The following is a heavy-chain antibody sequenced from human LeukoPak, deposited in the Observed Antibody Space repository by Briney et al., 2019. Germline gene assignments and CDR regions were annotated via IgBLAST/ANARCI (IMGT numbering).Heavy chain of an antibody. CDR2: IKEDGSEI. V-gene: IGHV3-7*01. CDR3: ARDRGYSTFDY. Sequence: PGASLRLSCAAPAFSLCNYWVCCVREAPREGREWVANIKEDGSEINYVDSVKGRFTISRDNAKNSLYLQMNSLRVDDTAVYYCARDRGYSTFDYWGQGTLVTVSS. J-gene: IGHJ4*02. D-gene: IGHD4-23*01. CDR1: AFSLCNYW.